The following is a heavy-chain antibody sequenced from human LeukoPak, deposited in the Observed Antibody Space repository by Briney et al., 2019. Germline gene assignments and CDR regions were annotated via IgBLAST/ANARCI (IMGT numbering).Heavy chain of an antibody. Sequence: PGGSLRLSCAAYAFTFSSYWMSWVRQAPGKGLEWVANIKQDGSEKYYVDSVKGRFTISRDNAKNSLYLQMNSLRAEDTAVYYCARGLSRSSTSCEFDIWGQGTMVTVSS. CDR3: ARGLSRSSTSCEFDI. J-gene: IGHJ3*02. CDR2: IKQDGSEK. V-gene: IGHV3-7*01. CDR1: AFTFSSYW. D-gene: IGHD2-2*01.